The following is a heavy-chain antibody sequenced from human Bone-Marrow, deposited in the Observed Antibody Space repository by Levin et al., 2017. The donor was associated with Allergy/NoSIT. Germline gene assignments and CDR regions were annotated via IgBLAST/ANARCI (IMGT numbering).Heavy chain of an antibody. CDR2: ISSGSSYI. V-gene: IGHV3-21*01. CDR1: GFIFSSFS. CDR3: ARDRSVVQRAYEKHWFDP. D-gene: IGHD3-16*01. Sequence: SCAASGFIFSSFSMNWVRQAPGKGLEWVSSISSGSSYINYADSVEGRFTISRDNAKSSLYLEMDSLRVDDTAVYYCARDRSVVQRAYEKHWFDPWGQGTLVTVSS. J-gene: IGHJ5*02.